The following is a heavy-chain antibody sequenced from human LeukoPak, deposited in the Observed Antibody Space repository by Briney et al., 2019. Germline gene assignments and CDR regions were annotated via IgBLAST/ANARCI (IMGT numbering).Heavy chain of an antibody. Sequence: TSETLSLTCTVSGGSISSYYWSWIRQPPGKGLEWIGYIYYSGSTNYNPFLKSRDTISVDTSKNQFSLKLSSVTAADTAVYYCARDPGGGVRYYYYYMDVWGKGTTVTVSS. V-gene: IGHV4-59*01. CDR1: GGSISSYY. CDR2: IYYSGST. CDR3: ARDPGGGVRYYYYYMDV. D-gene: IGHD3-16*01. J-gene: IGHJ6*03.